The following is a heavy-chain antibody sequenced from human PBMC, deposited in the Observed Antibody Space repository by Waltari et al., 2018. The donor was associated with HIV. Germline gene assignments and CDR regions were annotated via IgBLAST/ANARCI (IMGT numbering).Heavy chain of an antibody. V-gene: IGHV3-23*01. D-gene: IGHD4-17*01. CDR3: ASTRNLYGDYHSDYFDL. CDR1: GFTFSSYA. Sequence: EVQLLESGGGLVQPGGSLRLSCAASGFTFSSYAMSWVRQAPGKGLEWVSAISGSGGSTYYADSVKGRFTISRDNSKNTLYLQMNSLRAEDTAVYYCASTRNLYGDYHSDYFDLWGRGTLVTVSS. J-gene: IGHJ2*01. CDR2: ISGSGGST.